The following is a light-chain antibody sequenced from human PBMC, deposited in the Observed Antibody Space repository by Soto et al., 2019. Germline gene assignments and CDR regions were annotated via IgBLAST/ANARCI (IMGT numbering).Light chain of an antibody. Sequence: QLVLTQPPSVSGAPGQRVTISCTGSSSNIGAGYDVHWYQQLPGTAPKLLIYGNSNRPSGVPDRFSGSKSGTSASLAITGLQAEDEADYYCQSYDSSVSEVVFGGGTKLTVL. J-gene: IGLJ2*01. CDR2: GNS. CDR1: SSNIGAGYD. CDR3: QSYDSSVSEVV. V-gene: IGLV1-40*01.